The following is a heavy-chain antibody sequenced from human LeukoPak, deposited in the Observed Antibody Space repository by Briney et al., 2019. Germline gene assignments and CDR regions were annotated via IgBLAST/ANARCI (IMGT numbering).Heavy chain of an antibody. CDR3: TMLPVWFGELFYYFDY. J-gene: IGHJ4*02. CDR1: GFTFSNAW. V-gene: IGHV3-15*01. CDR2: IKSKTDGGTT. D-gene: IGHD3-10*01. Sequence: GGSLRLSCAASGFTFSNAWMSWVRQAPGKGLEWVGRIKSKTDGGTTDYAAPVKGRFTISRDDSKNTLYLQMNSLKTEDTAVYYCTMLPVWFGELFYYFDYWGQGTLVTVSS.